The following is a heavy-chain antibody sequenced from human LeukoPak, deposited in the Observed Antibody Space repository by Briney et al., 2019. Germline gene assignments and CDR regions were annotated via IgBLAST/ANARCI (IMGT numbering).Heavy chain of an antibody. CDR2: VKSRSAGETT. Sequence: PGGSLRLSCAASGFSISNDWMSWVRQAPGKGLESVARVKSRSAGETTDYAAPVKGRFTTSRDDSKNTLYLQMNSLKTEDTAVYYCTLIQGWGSGSYYRDFWGQGTLVTVSS. CDR1: GFSISNDW. J-gene: IGHJ4*02. CDR3: TLIQGWGSGSYYRDF. D-gene: IGHD3-10*01. V-gene: IGHV3-15*01.